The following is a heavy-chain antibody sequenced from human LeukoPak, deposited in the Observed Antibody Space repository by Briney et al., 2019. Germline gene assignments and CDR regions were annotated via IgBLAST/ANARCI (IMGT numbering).Heavy chain of an antibody. CDR1: GGSISSGGYY. CDR3: ARARDSSGYWLNWFDP. V-gene: IGHV4-31*03. Sequence: SETLSLTCTVSGGSISSGGYYWSWIRQHPGKGLEWIGYTYYSGSTYYNPSLKSRVTISVDTSKNQFSLKLSSVTAADTAVYYCARARDSSGYWLNWFDPWGQGTLVTVSS. D-gene: IGHD3-22*01. CDR2: TYYSGST. J-gene: IGHJ5*02.